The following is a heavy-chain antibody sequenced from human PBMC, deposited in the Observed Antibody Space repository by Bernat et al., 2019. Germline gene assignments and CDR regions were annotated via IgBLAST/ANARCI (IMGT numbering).Heavy chain of an antibody. J-gene: IGHJ6*03. V-gene: IGHV3-23*01. CDR3: EKVLGYCSRTSCYESDYYYYMEV. Sequence: EVQLLESGGGLVQPGGSLRLSCAASGFTFNNFAMSWVRQAPGKGLEWVSAIGGSGGITYYADSVKGRFTISRDNSKNTLYLQMNSLRAEDTAIYYCEKVLGYCSRTSCYESDYYYYMEVWGKGTTVTGS. D-gene: IGHD2-2*01. CDR2: IGGSGGIT. CDR1: GFTFNNFA.